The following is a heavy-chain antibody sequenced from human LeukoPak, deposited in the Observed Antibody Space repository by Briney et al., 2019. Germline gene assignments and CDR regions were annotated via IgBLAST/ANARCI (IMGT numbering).Heavy chain of an antibody. Sequence: GASVKVSCKASGYTFTGYYMHWVRQAPGQGLEWMGWISAYNGNTNYAQKLQGRVTMTTDTSTSTAYMELRSLRSDDTAVYYCCQGAPPVGYWGQGTLVTVSS. CDR1: GYTFTGYY. CDR3: CQGAPPVGY. D-gene: IGHD2-15*01. J-gene: IGHJ4*02. CDR2: ISAYNGNT. V-gene: IGHV1-18*04.